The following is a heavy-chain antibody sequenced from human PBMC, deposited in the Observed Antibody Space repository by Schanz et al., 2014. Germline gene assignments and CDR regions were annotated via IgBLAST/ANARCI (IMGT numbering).Heavy chain of an antibody. CDR2: IDPNSGGT. CDR1: GYFFSSYG. V-gene: IGHV1-2*02. D-gene: IGHD3-3*01. CDR3: ARTASHDVWRGYIPHYAFAR. Sequence: QVQLVQSGVEVKKPGASVKVSCKASGYFFSSYGISWVRQAPGQGLEWMGWIDPNSGGTNYAQKFQGRVTMTSDTSITSVYMEVNSLTADDTAVFYCARTASHDVWRGYIPHYAFARGGQGTVVIVPS. J-gene: IGHJ3*01.